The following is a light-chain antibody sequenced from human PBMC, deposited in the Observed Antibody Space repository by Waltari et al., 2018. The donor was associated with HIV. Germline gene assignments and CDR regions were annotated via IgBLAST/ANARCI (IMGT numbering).Light chain of an antibody. CDR2: DVS. J-gene: IGLJ2*01. CDR3: CSYAGSYGVV. CDR1: SSDVGGYNY. V-gene: IGLV2-11*01. Sequence: QSALTQPRSVSGSPGQSVTISCTGTSSDVGGYNYVSWYQQHPGKAPKLMIYDVSKRPSGVPDRFSGSKSGNTASLTISGLQAEYEADYYCCSYAGSYGVVFGGGTKLTVL.